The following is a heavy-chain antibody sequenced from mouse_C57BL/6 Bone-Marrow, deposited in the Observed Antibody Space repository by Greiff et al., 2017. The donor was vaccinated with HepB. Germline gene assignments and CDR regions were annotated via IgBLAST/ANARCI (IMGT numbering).Heavy chain of an antibody. CDR3: ARWRDYSLACFAY. D-gene: IGHD1-1*01. CDR1: GYAFTNYL. CDR2: INPGSGGT. V-gene: IGHV1-54*01. Sequence: VQLQQSGAELVRPGTSVKVSCKASGYAFTNYLIEWVKQRPGQGLEWIGVINPGSGGTNYHEKFKGKATLTADKSSSTAYIQLSSLKSEDSAVYFCARWRDYSLACFAYWGQGTLVTVSA. J-gene: IGHJ3*01.